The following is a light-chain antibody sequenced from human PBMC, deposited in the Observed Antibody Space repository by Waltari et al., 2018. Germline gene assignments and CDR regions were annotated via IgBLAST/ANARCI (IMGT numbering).Light chain of an antibody. CDR1: SSDVGTYNL. V-gene: IGLV2-23*02. Sequence: QSGLTQPASVSGSPGQSITISCTGTSSDVGTYNLVSWYQHHPGKAPKLIIYEVTKRNLGGSDRFSASKSANTASLTISGLQTEDEADYYCCSYAGLGTYVFGTGTKVTVL. J-gene: IGLJ1*01. CDR3: CSYAGLGTYV. CDR2: EVT.